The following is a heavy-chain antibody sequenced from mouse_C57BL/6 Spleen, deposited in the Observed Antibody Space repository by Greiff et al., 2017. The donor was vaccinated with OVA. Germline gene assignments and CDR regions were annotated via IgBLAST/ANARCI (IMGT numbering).Heavy chain of an antibody. CDR3: ARSDDYYAMDY. J-gene: IGHJ4*01. Sequence: QVQLQQSGAELVRPGTSVKVSCKASGYAFTNYLIEWVKQRPGQGLGWIGVINPGSGGTNYNEKFKGKATLTADKSSSTAYMQLSSLTSEDSAVYFCARSDDYYAMDYWGQGTSVTVSS. V-gene: IGHV1-54*01. CDR1: GYAFTNYL. CDR2: INPGSGGT.